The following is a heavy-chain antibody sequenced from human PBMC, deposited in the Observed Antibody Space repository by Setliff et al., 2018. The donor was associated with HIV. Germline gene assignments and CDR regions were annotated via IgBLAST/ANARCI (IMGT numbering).Heavy chain of an antibody. Sequence: SETLSLTCTVSGDSITRGSYYWSWIRQPAGKGLEWIGHIYTSGKPHYSPSLKSRITISADTSKNQLSLNLSSVTAADTAVYYCARAAYSGTYLWEPATDLWGRGTLVTVSS. CDR1: GDSITRGSYY. D-gene: IGHD1-26*01. J-gene: IGHJ2*01. CDR3: ARAAYSGTYLWEPATDL. CDR2: IYTSGKP. V-gene: IGHV4-61*09.